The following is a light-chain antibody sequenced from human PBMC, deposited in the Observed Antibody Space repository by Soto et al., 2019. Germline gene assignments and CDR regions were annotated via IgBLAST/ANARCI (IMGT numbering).Light chain of an antibody. V-gene: IGKV3-20*01. CDR3: QQYGSSPPWT. J-gene: IGKJ1*01. CDR1: QSVSSSY. CDR2: GAS. Sequence: EIVLTQSRGTLSLSPGERATLSCIASQSVSSSYLAWYQQKPGQAPRLLIYGASSRATGIPDRFSGSGSGTDFTLTISRLEPADFAVYYCQQYGSSPPWTFGQGTNVDIK.